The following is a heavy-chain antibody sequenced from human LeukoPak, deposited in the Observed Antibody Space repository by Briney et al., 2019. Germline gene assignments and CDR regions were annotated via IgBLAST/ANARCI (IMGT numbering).Heavy chain of an antibody. D-gene: IGHD2-15*01. CDR3: ATSSPYYYYYGMDV. V-gene: IGHV4-39*01. CDR1: GGSISSSSYY. J-gene: IGHJ6*02. Sequence: MTSETLSLTCTVSGGSISSSSYYWGWIRQPAGKGLEWIGSIYYSGSTYYNPSLKSRVTISVDTSKNQFSLKLSSVTAADTAVYYCATSSPYYYYYGMDVWGQGTTVTVSS. CDR2: IYYSGST.